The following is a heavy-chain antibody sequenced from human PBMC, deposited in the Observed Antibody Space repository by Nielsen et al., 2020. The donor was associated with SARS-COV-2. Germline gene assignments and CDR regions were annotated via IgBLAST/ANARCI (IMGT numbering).Heavy chain of an antibody. D-gene: IGHD3-22*01. CDR2: IYYSGST. J-gene: IGHJ4*02. Sequence: SETLSLTCTVSGGSISSSSYYWGWIRQPPGKGLEWIGSIYYSGSTYYNPSLKSRVTISVDTSKNQFSLKLSSVTAADTAVYYCARDTSSDDSSGYYWNIWGYWGQGTLVTVSS. CDR1: GGSISSSSYY. V-gene: IGHV4-39*07. CDR3: ARDTSSDDSSGYYWNIWGY.